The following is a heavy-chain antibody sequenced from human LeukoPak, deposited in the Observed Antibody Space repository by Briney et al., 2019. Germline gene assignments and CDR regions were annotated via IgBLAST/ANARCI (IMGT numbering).Heavy chain of an antibody. CDR3: ARESLYSNGIDY. D-gene: IGHD4-11*01. CDR1: GGSISGSSYY. J-gene: IGHJ4*02. Sequence: SETLSLTCTVSGGSISGSSYYWGWIRQPPGKGLEWIGSIYYSGSTYYNPSLKSRVTISVDTSKNQFSLKLSSVTAADTAVYYCARESLYSNGIDYWGQGTLVTVSS. CDR2: IYYSGST. V-gene: IGHV4-39*07.